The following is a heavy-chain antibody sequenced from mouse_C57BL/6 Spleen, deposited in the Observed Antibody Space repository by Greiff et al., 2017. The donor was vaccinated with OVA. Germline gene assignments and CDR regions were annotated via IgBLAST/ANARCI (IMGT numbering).Heavy chain of an antibody. J-gene: IGHJ3*01. D-gene: IGHD1-1*01. V-gene: IGHV1-15*01. Sequence: VKLVESGAELVRPGASVTLSCKASGYTFTDYEMHWVKQTPVHGLEWIGAIDPETGGTAYNQKFKGKAILTADKSSSTAYMELRSLTSEDSAVYYCTSSLITTVVAPGAYWGQGTLVTVSA. CDR1: GYTFTDYE. CDR2: IDPETGGT. CDR3: TSSLITTVVAPGAY.